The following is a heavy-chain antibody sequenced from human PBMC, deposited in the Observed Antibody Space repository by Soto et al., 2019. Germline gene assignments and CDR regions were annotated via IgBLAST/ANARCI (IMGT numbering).Heavy chain of an antibody. V-gene: IGHV1-69*13. CDR1: GGTFSSYA. CDR2: IIPIFGTA. D-gene: IGHD3-22*01. CDR3: ARASRLRYYDSSGYNFDY. Sequence: GASVKVSCKASGGTFSSYAISWVRQAPGQGLEWMGGIIPIFGTANYAQKFQGRVTITADESTSTAYMELSSLRSEDTAVYYCARASRLRYYDSSGYNFDYWGQGTLVTVYS. J-gene: IGHJ4*02.